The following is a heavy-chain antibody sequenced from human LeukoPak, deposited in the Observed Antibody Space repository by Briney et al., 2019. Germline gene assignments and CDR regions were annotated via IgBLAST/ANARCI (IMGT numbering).Heavy chain of an antibody. J-gene: IGHJ4*02. Sequence: ASVKVSCKASGYTFSSYGISWVRQAPGQGLEWMGWISAYNGNTNYRQKLQGRVTMTTDTSTSTAYMDLRSLRSEDTAVYYCARGGIVATKRGGYFDYWGQGTLVTVSS. CDR2: ISAYNGNT. CDR3: ARGGIVATKRGGYFDY. V-gene: IGHV1-18*01. D-gene: IGHD5-12*01. CDR1: GYTFSSYG.